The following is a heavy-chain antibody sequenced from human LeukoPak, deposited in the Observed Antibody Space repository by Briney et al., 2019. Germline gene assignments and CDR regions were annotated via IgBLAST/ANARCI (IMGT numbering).Heavy chain of an antibody. CDR1: GFTFSNYA. Sequence: PGASLSLSCAASGFTFSNYAMNWVRHAPGKGLEWVSATSGSGGSTYYADSVKGRFTISRDNSKNTVYLQMNSLRAEDTAVYYCAKVLDYYYYGMDVWGQGTTVTVSS. CDR2: TSGSGGST. CDR3: AKVLDYYYYGMDV. V-gene: IGHV3-23*01. J-gene: IGHJ6*02.